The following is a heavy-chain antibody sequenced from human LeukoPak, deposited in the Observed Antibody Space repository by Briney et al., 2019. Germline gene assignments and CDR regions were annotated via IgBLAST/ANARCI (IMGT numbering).Heavy chain of an antibody. D-gene: IGHD2-15*01. V-gene: IGHV4-34*01. CDR1: GGSFSGYY. CDR2: INHSGST. Sequence: PSETLSLTCAAYGGSFSGYYWSWIRQPPGKGLEWIGEINHSGSTNYNPSLKSRVTISVDTSKNQFSLKLSSVTAADTAVYYCARGAATRGDYWGQGTLVTVSS. J-gene: IGHJ4*02. CDR3: ARGAATRGDY.